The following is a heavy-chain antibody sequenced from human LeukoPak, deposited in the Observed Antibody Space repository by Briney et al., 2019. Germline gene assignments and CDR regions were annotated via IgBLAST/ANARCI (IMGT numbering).Heavy chain of an antibody. Sequence: SVKVSCKASGGTFSSHAISWVRQAPGQGLEWMGGIIPIFGTANYAQKFQGRVTITADESTSTAYMELSSLRSEDTAVYYCARDGYSSGWYDYWGQGTLVTVSS. J-gene: IGHJ4*02. CDR3: ARDGYSSGWYDY. V-gene: IGHV1-69*13. CDR2: IIPIFGTA. D-gene: IGHD6-19*01. CDR1: GGTFSSHA.